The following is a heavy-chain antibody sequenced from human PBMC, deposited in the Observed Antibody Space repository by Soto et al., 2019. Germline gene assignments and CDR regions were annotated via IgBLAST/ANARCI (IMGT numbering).Heavy chain of an antibody. V-gene: IGHV4-4*07. CDR3: ARAAAEYSSSWYFDP. J-gene: IGHJ5*02. CDR1: GGSISSYY. D-gene: IGHD6-13*01. CDR2: IYTSGST. Sequence: SETLSLTCTVSGGSISSYYWSWIRQPAGKGLEWIGRIYTSGSTNYNPSLKSRVTMSVDTSKNQFSLKLSSVTAADTAVYYCARAAAEYSSSWYFDPWGQGTLVTAPQ.